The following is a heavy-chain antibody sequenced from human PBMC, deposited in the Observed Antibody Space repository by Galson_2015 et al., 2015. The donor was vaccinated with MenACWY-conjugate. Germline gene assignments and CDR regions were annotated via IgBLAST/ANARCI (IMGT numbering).Heavy chain of an antibody. D-gene: IGHD3-3*01. V-gene: IGHV3-23*01. CDR3: AKDLSARGSGYRTIPDS. CDR1: GFNFTNYA. Sequence: SLRLSCAASGFNFTNYAMSWVRQAPGKGLEWVSAISGSGGSTYSADSVKGRFTISRDNSKNTLYLQMNSLRTEDTAVYYCAKDLSARGSGYRTIPDSWGQGTLVTVST. CDR2: ISGSGGST. J-gene: IGHJ4*02.